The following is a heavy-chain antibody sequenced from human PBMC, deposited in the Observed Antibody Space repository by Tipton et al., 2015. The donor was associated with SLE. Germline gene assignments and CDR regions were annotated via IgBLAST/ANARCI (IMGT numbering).Heavy chain of an antibody. J-gene: IGHJ4*02. D-gene: IGHD3-3*01. CDR3: ARFYDFWSGYPDY. CDR2: INTYNDNT. CDR1: GYTFTSYG. Sequence: QLVQSGAEVKKPGASVKVSCKASGYTFTSYGVSWVRQAPGQGLEWMGWINTYNDNTKYAQKFQDRVTMTTDTSTSTAYMELRSLRSDDTAVYYCARFYDFWSGYPDYWGQGTLVTVSS. V-gene: IGHV1-18*01.